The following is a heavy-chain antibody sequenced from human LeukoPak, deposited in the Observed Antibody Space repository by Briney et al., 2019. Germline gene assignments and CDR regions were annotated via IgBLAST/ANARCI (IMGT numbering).Heavy chain of an antibody. V-gene: IGHV4-59*12. CDR3: ARASHDYGDYSHFDY. Sequence: PSETLSLTCTVSGGSISGYFWSWIRQPPGKGLEFIGYIYYTGSTNYSPSLRSRVAISVDTSKNQFSLKLSSVTAADTAVYYCARASHDYGDYSHFDYWGQGTLVTVSS. CDR1: GGSISGYF. D-gene: IGHD4-17*01. J-gene: IGHJ4*02. CDR2: IYYTGST.